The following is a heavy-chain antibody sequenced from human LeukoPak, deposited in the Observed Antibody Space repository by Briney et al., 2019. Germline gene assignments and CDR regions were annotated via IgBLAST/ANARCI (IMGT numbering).Heavy chain of an antibody. CDR3: ARGGHPRPDYYDSSGYSHYYYYGMDV. D-gene: IGHD3-22*01. CDR1: GGTFSSYA. V-gene: IGHV1-69*13. J-gene: IGHJ6*02. Sequence: ASVKVSCKASGGTFSSYAISWVRHAPGQGLEWMGGIIPIFGTANYAQKFQGRVTITADESTSTAYMELSSLRSEDTAVYYCARGGHPRPDYYDSSGYSHYYYYGMDVWGQGTTVTVPS. CDR2: IIPIFGTA.